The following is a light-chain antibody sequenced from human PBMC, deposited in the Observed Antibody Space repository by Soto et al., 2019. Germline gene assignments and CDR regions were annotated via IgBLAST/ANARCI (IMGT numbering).Light chain of an antibody. CDR3: SSYSGTSDDV. CDR1: STDIAPYNY. V-gene: IGLV2-14*01. Sequence: QSALTQPASVSGSPGQSITISCTGTSTDIAPYNYVSWYQQHPGKAPKLIICEVSNRPSGVSNRFSGSKSGNTASLTISGLQAEDEADYYCSSYSGTSDDVFGTGTKVTVL. J-gene: IGLJ1*01. CDR2: EVS.